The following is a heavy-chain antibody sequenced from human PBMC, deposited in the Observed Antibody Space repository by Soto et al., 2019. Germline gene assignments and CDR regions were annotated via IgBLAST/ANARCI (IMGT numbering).Heavy chain of an antibody. CDR2: VSTSGAT. V-gene: IGHV4-4*07. D-gene: IGHD3-9*01. CDR1: DDFISSYY. J-gene: IGHJ6*04. Sequence: SETLSLTCTVSDDFISSYYWNWIRQPAGKGLEWIGRVSTSGATNYNPSLESRVTMSVDTSKKQFSLKLTSVAAADTAVYFCARADYEILTGSYAMDVWGKGNTVTLSS. CDR3: ARADYEILTGSYAMDV.